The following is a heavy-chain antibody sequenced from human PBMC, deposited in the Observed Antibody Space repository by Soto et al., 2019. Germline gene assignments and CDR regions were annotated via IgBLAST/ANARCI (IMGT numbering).Heavy chain of an antibody. Sequence: QVQLQESGPGLVKPSQTLSITCTVSGDSISSGDYYWSWIRQPPGRGLEWIGYIFYTGTTYYNPSLRSRVIISVDTSKNQFSLKLSSVSAAHTAVYYCARGTGTMARPVVMDWGQGTLITVSS. CDR2: IFYTGTT. J-gene: IGHJ4*02. CDR3: ARGTGTMARPVVMD. V-gene: IGHV4-30-4*01. D-gene: IGHD3-10*01. CDR1: GDSISSGDYY.